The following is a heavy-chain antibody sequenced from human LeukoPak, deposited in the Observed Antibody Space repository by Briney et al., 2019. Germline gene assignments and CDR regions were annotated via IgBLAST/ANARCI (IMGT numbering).Heavy chain of an antibody. V-gene: IGHV3-30-3*01. CDR2: ISYDGGNK. Sequence: GGSLRLSCAASGFTFSSYAMSWVRQAPGKGLEWVAVISYDGGNKYYADFVKGRFTISRDNSKNTLYLQMNSLRAEDTAVYYCARGLVGATDGIGNLDYWGQGTLVTVSS. J-gene: IGHJ4*02. D-gene: IGHD1-26*01. CDR1: GFTFSSYA. CDR3: ARGLVGATDGIGNLDY.